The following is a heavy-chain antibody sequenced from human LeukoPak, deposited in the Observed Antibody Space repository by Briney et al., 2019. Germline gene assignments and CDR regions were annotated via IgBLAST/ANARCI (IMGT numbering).Heavy chain of an antibody. CDR1: GFTFSSYW. V-gene: IGHV3-74*01. J-gene: IGHJ5*02. D-gene: IGHD3-22*01. CDR2: INSDGSST. CDR3: AGSSGPNWFDP. Sequence: QSGGSLRLSCAASGFTFSSYWMHWVRQAPGKGLVWVSRINSDGSSTSYADSVKGRFTISRDNAKNTLYLQMNSPRAEDTAVYYCAGSSGPNWFDPWGQGTLVTVSS.